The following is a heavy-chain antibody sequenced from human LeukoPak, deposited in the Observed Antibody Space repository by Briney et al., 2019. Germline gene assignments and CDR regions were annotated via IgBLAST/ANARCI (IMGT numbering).Heavy chain of an antibody. D-gene: IGHD4-17*01. CDR1: GYTFTTYG. Sequence: GASVKVSCKASGYTFTTYGVSWVRQAPGQGLEWMGWISGYGGNTNYAQKLRGRVTMTTDTSTSTAYMDLRSLRSDDTALYYCARTVTTSSYYFDYWGQGTLVTVSS. CDR2: ISGYGGNT. J-gene: IGHJ4*02. V-gene: IGHV1-18*01. CDR3: ARTVTTSSYYFDY.